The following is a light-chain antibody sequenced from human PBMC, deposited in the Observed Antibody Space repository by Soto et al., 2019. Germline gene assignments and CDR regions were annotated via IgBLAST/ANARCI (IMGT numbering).Light chain of an antibody. Sequence: HSELNHAASGSPSPGQSLTISCTGTNSDVGSYNLVSWYQQHPGKAPKIMIYEGSKRPSAVSNRFSGSKSGNTASLTISGLQVEYEVDYYGGSIEGITLYV. CDR3: GSIEGITLYV. CDR2: EGS. V-gene: IGLV2-23*01. CDR1: NSDVGSYNL. J-gene: IGLJ1*01.